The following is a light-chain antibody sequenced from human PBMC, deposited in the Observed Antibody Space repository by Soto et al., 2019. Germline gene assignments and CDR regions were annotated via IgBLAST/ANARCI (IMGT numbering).Light chain of an antibody. V-gene: IGKV1-27*01. Sequence: DIQLTQSPSSLSASVGDRVTITCRASQGISNYVAWYQQKPGKVPKLLIYAASALQLGVPSRFSGSGSGTDFTLTISSLQPEDVATYYCQQYNNWLMLSFGGGTKVEIK. J-gene: IGKJ4*01. CDR2: AAS. CDR3: QQYNNWLMLS. CDR1: QGISNY.